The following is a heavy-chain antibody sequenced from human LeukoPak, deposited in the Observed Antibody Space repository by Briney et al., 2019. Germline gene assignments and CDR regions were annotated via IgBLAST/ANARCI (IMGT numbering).Heavy chain of an antibody. D-gene: IGHD3-10*02. CDR3: AGLFDVHFDP. CDR2: IYSGGST. J-gene: IGHJ5*02. V-gene: IGHV3-66*01. Sequence: PGGSLRLSCAASGFTVSSNYMSWVRPAPGKGLEWGSVIYSGGSTYYADSVKGRFTISRDNSKNTLYLQMTSLRGEDKAVYYCAGLFDVHFDPWGQGTLVTVSS. CDR1: GFTVSSNY.